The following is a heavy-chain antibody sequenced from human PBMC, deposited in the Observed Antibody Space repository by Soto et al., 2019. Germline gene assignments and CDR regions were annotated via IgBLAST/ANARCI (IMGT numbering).Heavy chain of an antibody. CDR3: VRASSPYSSGWHSDFDY. CDR2: ISYDGSNK. J-gene: IGHJ4*02. D-gene: IGHD6-19*01. CDR1: GFTSSSYA. V-gene: IGHV3-30-3*01. Sequence: GGSLRLSCAASGFTSSSYAMHWVRQAPGKGLEWVAVISYDGSNKYYADSVKGRFTISRDNSKNTLYLQMNSLRAEDTAVYYCVRASSPYSSGWHSDFDYWGQGTLVTVSS.